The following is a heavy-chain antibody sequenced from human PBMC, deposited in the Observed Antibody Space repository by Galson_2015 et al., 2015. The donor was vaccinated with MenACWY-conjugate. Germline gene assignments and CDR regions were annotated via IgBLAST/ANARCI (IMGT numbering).Heavy chain of an antibody. CDR1: GFTFNNYW. CDR2: IKADGSFS. J-gene: IGHJ4*02. D-gene: IGHD1-1*01. CDR3: ARDTNWSFDS. V-gene: IGHV3-74*01. Sequence: SLRLSCAASGFTFNNYWMHWVRQPPGKGLEWISYIKADGSFSNYADSVKGRFTISTDNAKNMVYLQMDGLGDEDTAVYFFARDTNWSFDSWGQGTLVTVSS.